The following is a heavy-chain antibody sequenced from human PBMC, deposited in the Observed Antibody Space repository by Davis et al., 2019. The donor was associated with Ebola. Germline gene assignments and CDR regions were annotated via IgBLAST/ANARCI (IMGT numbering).Heavy chain of an antibody. Sequence: GESLKISCKGSGYSFTSYWIGWVRQMPGKGLEWMGIIYPGDSATRYSPSFQGPVTISADKSISTAYLQWSSLKASDTAMYYCARRSSSDYYYYAMDVWGQGTTVTVSS. D-gene: IGHD6-6*01. CDR2: IYPGDSAT. CDR1: GYSFTSYW. CDR3: ARRSSSDYYYYAMDV. V-gene: IGHV5-51*01. J-gene: IGHJ6*02.